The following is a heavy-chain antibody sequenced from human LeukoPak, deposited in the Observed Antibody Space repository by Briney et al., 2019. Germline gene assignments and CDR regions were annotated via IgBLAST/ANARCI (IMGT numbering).Heavy chain of an antibody. V-gene: IGHV4-30-4*01. CDR2: IYYSGST. Sequence: PSETLSLTCAVSGDSISSSDYYWSWIRQPPGKGLEWIGYIYYSGSTYYTPSLRGRVTISVDTSKNQFSLNLSSVTAADTAVYYCARGYSLDYWGQGTLVTVSS. CDR3: ARGYSLDY. CDR1: GDSISSSDYY. J-gene: IGHJ4*02. D-gene: IGHD5-18*01.